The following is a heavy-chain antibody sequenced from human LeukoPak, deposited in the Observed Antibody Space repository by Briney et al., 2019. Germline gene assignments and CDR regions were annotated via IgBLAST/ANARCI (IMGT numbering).Heavy chain of an antibody. CDR1: GFTFSSYG. CDR2: ISYDGSNR. D-gene: IGHD6-13*01. Sequence: PTGGSLRLSCVASGFTFSSYGMQWVRQAPGKGLEWVAVISYDGSNRYYADSVKGRFTISRDNAKNSLYLQMNSLRAEDTAVYYCARGTIAAAGYYYFDYWGQGTQVTVSS. V-gene: IGHV3-30*03. CDR3: ARGTIAAAGYYYFDY. J-gene: IGHJ4*02.